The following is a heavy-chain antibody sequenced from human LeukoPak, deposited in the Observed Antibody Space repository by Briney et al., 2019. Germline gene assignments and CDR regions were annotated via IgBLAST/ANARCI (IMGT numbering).Heavy chain of an antibody. CDR2: ISDNGRTQ. CDR3: ARGGMVYDY. D-gene: IGHD2-8*01. J-gene: IGHJ4*02. Sequence: PGGSLRLSCEGSGFTFSSFGIHWVRQAPGKGLEWVAVISDNGRTQYYAASVEGRFTISRDNSRNTVSSQMNSLRAEDTAVYYCARGGMVYDYWGQGTLVTVSS. CDR1: GFTFSSFG. V-gene: IGHV3-30*03.